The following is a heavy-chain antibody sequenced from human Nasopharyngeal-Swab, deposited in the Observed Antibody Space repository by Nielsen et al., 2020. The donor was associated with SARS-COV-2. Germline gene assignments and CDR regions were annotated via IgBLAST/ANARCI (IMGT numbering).Heavy chain of an antibody. V-gene: IGHV3-23*01. CDR2: ISGGGDST. Sequence: GESLKISCAASGFSFNSFAMSWVRQAPGKGLEWVSGISGGGDSTHYADSVKGRFTISRDNSRKTLYLQMNSLRAEDTAVYHCAKANTRDFDYWGQEPWSPSPQ. J-gene: IGHJ4*01. CDR3: AKANTRDFDY. CDR1: GFSFNSFA.